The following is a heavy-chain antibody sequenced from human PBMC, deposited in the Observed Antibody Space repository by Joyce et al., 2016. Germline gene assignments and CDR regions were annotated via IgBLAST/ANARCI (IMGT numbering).Heavy chain of an antibody. CDR3: ANAVTVYYYYYYGMDV. Sequence: EVQLLVSGGGLVQPGGSLRLLCAASGFTFRMFAMRWVRQAPGKGLAWVSAIRGSGSSTYYAGSVKGRFTISRDNSKNTLYLQMNSLRAEDTAVYYCANAVTVYYYYYYGMDVWGQGTTVTVSS. CDR1: GFTFRMFA. CDR2: IRGSGSST. D-gene: IGHD4-11*01. V-gene: IGHV3-23*01. J-gene: IGHJ6*02.